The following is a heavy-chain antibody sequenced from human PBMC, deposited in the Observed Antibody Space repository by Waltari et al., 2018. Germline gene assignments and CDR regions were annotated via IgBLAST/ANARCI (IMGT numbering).Heavy chain of an antibody. J-gene: IGHJ4*02. Sequence: QVQLQESGPGLVKPSETLSLTCTVPGGSLSGSYWSWIRQPPGKGLEWIGYIYYSGLSHSNPSLRSRVTISVDTSMNQFSLRLTSVSAADTAVYYCARYYCSSGICYAFDYWGQGTLVTVSS. V-gene: IGHV4-59*08. D-gene: IGHD2-2*01. CDR3: ARYYCSSGICYAFDY. CDR2: IYYSGLS. CDR1: GGSLSGSY.